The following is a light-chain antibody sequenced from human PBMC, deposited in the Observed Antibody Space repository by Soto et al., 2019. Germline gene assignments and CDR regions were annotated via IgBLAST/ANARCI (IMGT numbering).Light chain of an antibody. Sequence: EIVLTQSPATLSLSPGERATPSCRASQSVGNNLAWYQQKPGQAPGLLIYEASTRATGIPARFSGSGSGTDFTLIISSLEPEDFAVYYCQQRANWPLTFGGGTKVDIK. V-gene: IGKV3-11*01. CDR1: QSVGNN. CDR2: EAS. CDR3: QQRANWPLT. J-gene: IGKJ4*01.